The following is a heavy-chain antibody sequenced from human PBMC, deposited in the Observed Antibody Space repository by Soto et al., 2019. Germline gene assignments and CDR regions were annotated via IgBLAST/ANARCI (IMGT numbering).Heavy chain of an antibody. CDR2: IYYSGST. J-gene: IGHJ4*02. Sequence: SETLSLTCTVSGGSVSSGSYYWSWIRRPPGKGLEWIGYIYYSGSTNYNPSLKSRVTISVDTSKNQFSLKLSSVTAADTAVYYCARVLWGDYGGNWAGNGAGSVFDYWGQGTLVTVSS. CDR1: GGSVSSGSYY. V-gene: IGHV4-61*01. D-gene: IGHD4-17*01. CDR3: ARVLWGDYGGNWAGNGAGSVFDY.